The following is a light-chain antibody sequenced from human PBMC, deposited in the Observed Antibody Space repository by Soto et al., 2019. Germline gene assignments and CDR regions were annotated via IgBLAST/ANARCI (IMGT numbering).Light chain of an antibody. V-gene: IGLV1-47*01. Sequence: QSVLTQPPSASGTPGQRVTISCSGSSSDIGSNYVYWYQQLPGTAPKLLIYRNNQRPSGVPDRFSGSKSGTSASLAISGLRSEDEADYYCAAWDDSLSGPHYVFGTGTRSPS. CDR3: AAWDDSLSGPHYV. CDR2: RNN. CDR1: SSDIGSNY. J-gene: IGLJ1*01.